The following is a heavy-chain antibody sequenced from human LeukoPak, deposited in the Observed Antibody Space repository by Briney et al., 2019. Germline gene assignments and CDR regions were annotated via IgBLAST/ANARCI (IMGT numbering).Heavy chain of an antibody. CDR3: ARDLWTFWSGYYWAY. Sequence: ASVKVSCKASGYTFTGYYMHWVRQAPGQGLEWMGWINPNSGGTNYAQKFQGRVTMTRDTSISTAYMELSRLRSEDTAVYYCARDLWTFWSGYYWAYWGQGTLVTVSS. CDR2: INPNSGGT. CDR1: GYTFTGYY. J-gene: IGHJ4*02. D-gene: IGHD3-3*01. V-gene: IGHV1-2*02.